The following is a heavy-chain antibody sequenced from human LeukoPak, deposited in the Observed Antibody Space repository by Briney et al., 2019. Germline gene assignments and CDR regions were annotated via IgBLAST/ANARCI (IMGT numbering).Heavy chain of an antibody. Sequence: ASVKVSCKASGYTFTNYAMNWVRQAPGQGLEWMGIINPSGGSTSYAQKFQGRVTMTRDMSTSTVYMELSSLRSEDTAVYYCARDSNIENPYYFDYWGQGTLVTVSS. V-gene: IGHV1-46*01. J-gene: IGHJ4*02. CDR3: ARDSNIENPYYFDY. CDR2: INPSGGST. CDR1: GYTFTNYA. D-gene: IGHD2/OR15-2a*01.